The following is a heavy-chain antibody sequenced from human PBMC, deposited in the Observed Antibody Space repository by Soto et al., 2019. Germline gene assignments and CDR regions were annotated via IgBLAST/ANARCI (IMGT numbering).Heavy chain of an antibody. CDR1: GFTFSSYA. CDR2: ISGSGGST. D-gene: IGHD3-22*01. J-gene: IGHJ5*02. V-gene: IGHV3-23*01. Sequence: LGGSLRLSCAASGFTFSSYAMSWVRQAPGKGLEWVSAISGSGGSTYYADSVKGRFTISRDNSKNTLYLQMNSLRAEDTAVYYCAKGAYYYDSSGYYHHWGQGTLVTVSS. CDR3: AKGAYYYDSSGYYHH.